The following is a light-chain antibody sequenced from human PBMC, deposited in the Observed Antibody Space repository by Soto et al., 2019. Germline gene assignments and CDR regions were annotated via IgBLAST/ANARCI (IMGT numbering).Light chain of an antibody. CDR3: AAWDDSLRRV. J-gene: IGLJ2*01. CDR2: SNN. V-gene: IGLV1-44*01. CDR1: SSNIGSNT. Sequence: QSVLTQPPSASGTPGQRVTISCSGSSSNIGSNTVNWYHQLPGTAPKLLIYSNNQRPSGVPDRFSGSKSGTSASLAISGLQSEDEADYYCAAWDDSLRRVFGGGTKLTVL.